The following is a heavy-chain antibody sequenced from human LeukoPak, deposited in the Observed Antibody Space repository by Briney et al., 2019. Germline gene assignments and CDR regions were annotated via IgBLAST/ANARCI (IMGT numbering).Heavy chain of an antibody. J-gene: IGHJ4*02. V-gene: IGHV3-30*02. Sequence: GGSLRLSCAASGFTFSSYAMSWVRQAPGKGLEWVAFIRYDGSNKYYADSVKGRFTISRDNSKNTLYLQMNSLRAEDTAVYYCAKDFRFLEWLLPHFDYWGQGTLVTVSS. CDR2: IRYDGSNK. CDR1: GFTFSSYA. D-gene: IGHD3-3*01. CDR3: AKDFRFLEWLLPHFDY.